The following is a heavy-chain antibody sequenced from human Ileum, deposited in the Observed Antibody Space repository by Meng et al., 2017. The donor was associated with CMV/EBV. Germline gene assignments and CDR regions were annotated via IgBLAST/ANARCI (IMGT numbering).Heavy chain of an antibody. CDR1: GASLSTSDYY. CDR2: VYYNGRT. CDR3: AREKSGSHFDS. J-gene: IGHJ4*02. D-gene: IGHD5-12*01. V-gene: IGHV4-39*07. Sequence: LQLQASGPGLVKPSETLSLTCTVSGASLSTSDYYWAYIRQSPGKGLEWIGSVYYNGRTYSNSSLESRATMSLDTSKNQFSLRLSSVTAADTAMYFCAREKSGSHFDSWGQGTLVTVSS.